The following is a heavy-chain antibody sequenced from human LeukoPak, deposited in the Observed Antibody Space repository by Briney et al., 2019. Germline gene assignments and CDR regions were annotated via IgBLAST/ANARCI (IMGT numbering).Heavy chain of an antibody. D-gene: IGHD2-15*01. CDR2: INPSGGST. J-gene: IGHJ5*02. CDR3: ARIVVADENWFDP. V-gene: IGHV1-46*01. CDR1: GGTFSSYA. Sequence: VASVKVSCKASGGTFSSYAISWVRQAPGQGLEWMGIINPSGGSTSYAQKFQGRVTMTRDTSTSTVYMELSSLRSEDTAVYYCARIVVADENWFDPWGQGTLVTVSS.